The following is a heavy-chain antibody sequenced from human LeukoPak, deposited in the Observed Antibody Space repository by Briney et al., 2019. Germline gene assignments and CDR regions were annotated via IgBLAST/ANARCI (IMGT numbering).Heavy chain of an antibody. CDR2: ISSSGSST. CDR3: ASKGGN. CDR1: GFTFSDYY. V-gene: IGHV3-11*03. D-gene: IGHD2-15*01. J-gene: IGHJ4*02. Sequence: PGGSLILSCAASGFTFSDYYMNWIRQAPGKGLEWISYISSSGSSTRYADSVKGRFTISRDNTRNSLYLQMTSLRADDTAVYYCASKGGNWGQGTLVTVSS.